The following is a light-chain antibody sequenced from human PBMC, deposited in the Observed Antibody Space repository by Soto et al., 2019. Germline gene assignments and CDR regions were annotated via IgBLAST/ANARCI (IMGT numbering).Light chain of an antibody. CDR3: QQSYSTHIT. J-gene: IGKJ5*01. Sequence: DIQMTQSPSSLSASVGDRVTITCRASESISSYLNCYQQKPGKAPKLLIYAASSLQSGVPSRFSGSGSGTDFTLTISSLQPEDFATYYCQQSYSTHITFGQGTRREIK. CDR1: ESISSY. CDR2: AAS. V-gene: IGKV1-39*01.